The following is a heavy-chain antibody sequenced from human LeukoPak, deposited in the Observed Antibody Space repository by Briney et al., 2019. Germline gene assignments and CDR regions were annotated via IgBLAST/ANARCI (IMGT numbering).Heavy chain of an antibody. V-gene: IGHV1-46*01. CDR3: ARAAGSLLSAEYYYYYMDV. CDR2: INSSGGST. CDR1: GYNFTSYY. J-gene: IGHJ6*03. D-gene: IGHD6-13*01. Sequence: GASVKVSCKASGYNFTSYYMHWVRQAPGQGPEWMGIINSSGGSTSYAQKFQGRVTMTRDTSTSTVYMELSSLRSEDTAVYYCARAAGSLLSAEYYYYYMDVWGKGTTVTVSS.